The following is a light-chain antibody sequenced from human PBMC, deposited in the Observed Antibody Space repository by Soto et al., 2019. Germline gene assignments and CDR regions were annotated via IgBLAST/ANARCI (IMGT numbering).Light chain of an antibody. J-gene: IGKJ2*01. CDR1: QSISSE. CDR2: GET. Sequence: EIVMTQSPATLSVSPGESATLSCRASQSISSELAWDQQKPGQTPRLLIYGETTRATGVPARFTGSGSGSDFTLTISGLQSEDFAVYYCQQGHNWPLTFGQGTRLEI. CDR3: QQGHNWPLT. V-gene: IGKV3-15*01.